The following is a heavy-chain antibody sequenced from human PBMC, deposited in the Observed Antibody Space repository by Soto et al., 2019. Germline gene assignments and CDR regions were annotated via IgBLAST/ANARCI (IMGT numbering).Heavy chain of an antibody. J-gene: IGHJ6*02. CDR2: IITIVGKG. D-gene: IGHD2-8*01. CDR1: GGTFINSA. Sequence: QVQLVQSGAEVRKPGPSVTVSCKASGGTFINSAISWVRQAPGQGLEWMGGIITIVGKGSYAQKIQGRVTTTAADPTTTAYLELDSLVFEYAAVVYCSGSCPSEDVRNPNGYDDYCGRDVGCLGTTVTVTS. CDR3: SGSCPSEDVRNPNGYDDYCGRDV. V-gene: IGHV1-69*01.